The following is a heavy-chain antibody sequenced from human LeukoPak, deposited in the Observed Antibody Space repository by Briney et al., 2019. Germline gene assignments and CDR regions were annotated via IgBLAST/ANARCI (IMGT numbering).Heavy chain of an antibody. CDR2: ISSSGGSRT. D-gene: IGHD3-3*02. CDR3: AADLLGMSPQGNYYYYGMDV. Sequence: GGSLRLSCAASGFIFSDYYMSWIRQAPGKGLEWVSYISSSGGSRTYYADSVKGRFTISRDNAKNSLYLQMNSLRAEDTAVYYCAADLLGMSPQGNYYYYGMDVWGQGTTVTVSS. V-gene: IGHV3-11*01. J-gene: IGHJ6*02. CDR1: GFIFSDYY.